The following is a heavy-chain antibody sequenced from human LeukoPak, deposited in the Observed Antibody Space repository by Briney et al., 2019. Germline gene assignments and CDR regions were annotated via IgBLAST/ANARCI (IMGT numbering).Heavy chain of an antibody. CDR2: IYYSGST. Sequence: PSETLTLTCTVSGGSISSSSYYWGWIRQPPGKGLEWIGSIYYSGSTYYNPSLKSRVTISVDTSKNQFSLKLSSVTAADTAVYYCARGVWFGELLPYYFDYWGQGTLVTVSS. CDR1: GGSISSSSYY. V-gene: IGHV4-39*07. CDR3: ARGVWFGELLPYYFDY. D-gene: IGHD3-10*01. J-gene: IGHJ4*02.